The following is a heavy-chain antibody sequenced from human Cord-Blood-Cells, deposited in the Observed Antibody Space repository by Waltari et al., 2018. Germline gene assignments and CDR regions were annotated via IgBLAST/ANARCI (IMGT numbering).Heavy chain of an antibody. V-gene: IGHV3-33*01. J-gene: IGHJ6*02. CDR2: IWEDGSNK. CDR1: GFTFSSYG. Sequence: QVQLVESGGGVVQPGRSLRLSCAASGFTFSSYGMHWVRQAPGKGLEWVAVIWEDGSNKYYADSVKCRFTISRDKSKNTLYLQMNSLRAEDTAVYYCARDTDLEWLKTGYYYYYGMDVWGQGTTVTVSS. CDR3: ARDTDLEWLKTGYYYYYGMDV. D-gene: IGHD3-3*01.